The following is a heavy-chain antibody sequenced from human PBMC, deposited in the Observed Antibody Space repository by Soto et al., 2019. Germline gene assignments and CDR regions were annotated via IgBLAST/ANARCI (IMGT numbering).Heavy chain of an antibody. CDR1: GYTFTSYG. CDR3: ARDTGHWYYYYGMDV. D-gene: IGHD4-17*01. J-gene: IGHJ6*02. CDR2: ISAYNGNT. V-gene: IGHV1-18*01. Sequence: GASVKVSCKASGYTFTSYGISWVRQAPGQGLEWMGWISAYNGNTNYAQKLQGRVTMTTGTSTSTAYMELRSLRSDDTAVYYCARDTGHWYYYYGMDVWGQGTTVTVSS.